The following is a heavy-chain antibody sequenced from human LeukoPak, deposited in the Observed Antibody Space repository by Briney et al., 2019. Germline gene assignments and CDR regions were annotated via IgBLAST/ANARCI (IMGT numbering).Heavy chain of an antibody. CDR1: GYTFTAYY. Sequence: ASVKVSCKASGYTFTAYYMHWVRQAPGQGLEGMGIINPSGGTTSYAQKFQGRVTMTRDTSTSTVYMELSSLSSEDTAVYYCARDWGYSSSWYYFDYWGQGTLVTVSS. J-gene: IGHJ4*02. D-gene: IGHD6-13*01. CDR2: INPSGGTT. CDR3: ARDWGYSSSWYYFDY. V-gene: IGHV1-46*01.